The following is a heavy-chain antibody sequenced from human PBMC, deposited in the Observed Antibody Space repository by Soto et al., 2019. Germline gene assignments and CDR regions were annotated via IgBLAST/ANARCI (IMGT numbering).Heavy chain of an antibody. V-gene: IGHV3-30-3*01. CDR3: ARDLSMIVAHKVPHYYYGMDV. J-gene: IGHJ6*02. CDR1: GFTFSSYA. Sequence: QVRLVESGGGVVQPGRSLRLSCAASGFTFSSYAMHWVRQAPGKGLEWVAVISYDGSNKYYADSVKGRFTISRDNSKNTLYLQMNSLRAEDTAVYYCARDLSMIVAHKVPHYYYGMDVWGQGTTVTVSS. CDR2: ISYDGSNK. D-gene: IGHD3-22*01.